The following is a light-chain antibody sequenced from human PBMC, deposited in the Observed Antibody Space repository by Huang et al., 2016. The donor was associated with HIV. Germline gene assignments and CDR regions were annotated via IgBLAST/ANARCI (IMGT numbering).Light chain of an antibody. CDR2: GAS. CDR3: QQYASSIFT. Sequence: EIVLTQSPATLSLSPGQKATLSCRASQAVADNYLAWYQQKPGQAPRFLVYGASNRVNGVPARFSGSGSGTDFTLSISRLEPEDFALYFCQQYASSIFTFGRGTNLEI. J-gene: IGKJ2*01. V-gene: IGKV3-20*01. CDR1: QAVADNY.